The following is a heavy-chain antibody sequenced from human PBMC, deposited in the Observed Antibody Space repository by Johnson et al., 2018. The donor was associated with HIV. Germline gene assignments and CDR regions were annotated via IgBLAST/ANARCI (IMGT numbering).Heavy chain of an antibody. V-gene: IGHV3-25*03. J-gene: IGHJ3*02. D-gene: IGHD6-19*01. CDR1: QFTFSSYD. CDR3: ARVRRSGWFDNDAFDI. CDR2: VNPNGGST. Sequence: VQLVESGGGLAKPAWSPRLSCAASQFTFSSYDMNCVRQAPGNGLELVGQVNPNGGSTYLIDSGEDRFNIDTLHLLMSSLRADDTAVYYCARVRRSGWFDNDAFDIWGQGTMVTVSS.